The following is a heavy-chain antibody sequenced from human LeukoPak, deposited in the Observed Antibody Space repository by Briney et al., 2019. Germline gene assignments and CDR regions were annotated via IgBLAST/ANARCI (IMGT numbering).Heavy chain of an antibody. CDR2: VHNSGST. V-gene: IGHV4-59*01. J-gene: IGHJ5*02. CDR1: GGSISGYY. CDR3: ARDPSGSFFNWFDP. Sequence: SETLSLTCTVSGGSISGYYWSWIRQPPGKGPEWIGYVHNSGSTTYNPSLKSRVTISVDTSKSQFSLRLSSVTAADTAVYYCARDPSGSFFNWFDPWGQGTLVTVSS. D-gene: IGHD1-26*01.